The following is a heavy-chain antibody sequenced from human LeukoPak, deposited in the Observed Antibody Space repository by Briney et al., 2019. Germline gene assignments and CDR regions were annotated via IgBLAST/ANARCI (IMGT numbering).Heavy chain of an antibody. Sequence: PGGSLRPSCAASGFGFSNFWMHWVRQAPGKGLEWVSRIKTDGSITAYADSVKGRFTISRDNAKNTLYLHMNSLKGEDTATYFCTREADPAFSASSSPDFWGQGTPVTVS. D-gene: IGHD6-6*01. CDR2: IKTDGSIT. CDR3: TREADPAFSASSSPDF. V-gene: IGHV3-74*01. J-gene: IGHJ4*02. CDR1: GFGFSNFW.